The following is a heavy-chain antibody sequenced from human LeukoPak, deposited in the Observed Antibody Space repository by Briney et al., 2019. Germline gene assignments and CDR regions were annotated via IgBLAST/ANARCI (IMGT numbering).Heavy chain of an antibody. CDR1: AGSISSYY. V-gene: IGHV4-59*01. CDR2: IYYSGST. CDR3: ASGGRRGLVTAYYFDY. J-gene: IGHJ4*02. D-gene: IGHD3/OR15-3a*01. Sequence: PETLSLTCTVSAGSISSYYWSWIRQPPRKVRERIGYIYYSGSTNYNPSLKSRVTISVDTSKNQFSLKLSSVTAADTAVYYCASGGRRGLVTAYYFDYWGQGTLVTVSS.